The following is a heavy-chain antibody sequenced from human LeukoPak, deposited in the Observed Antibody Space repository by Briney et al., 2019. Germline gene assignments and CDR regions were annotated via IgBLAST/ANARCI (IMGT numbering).Heavy chain of an antibody. D-gene: IGHD6-13*01. CDR3: TRDQAAAGTVLFDY. CDR1: GFTFSSYE. Sequence: SLRLSCAASGFTFSSYEMNWVRQAPGKGLEWVGFIRSKAYGGTTEYAASVKGRFTISRDDSKSIAYLQMNSLKTEDTAVYYCTRDQAAAGTVLFDYWGQGTLVTVSS. J-gene: IGHJ4*02. V-gene: IGHV3-49*04. CDR2: IRSKAYGGTT.